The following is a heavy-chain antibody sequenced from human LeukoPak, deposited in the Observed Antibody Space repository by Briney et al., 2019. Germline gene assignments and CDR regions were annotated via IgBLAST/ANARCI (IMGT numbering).Heavy chain of an antibody. J-gene: IGHJ4*02. Sequence: PSETLSLTCTVSGCSISSDDYYWSWIRQPPGKGLEWIGHITYSGSTDYSPSLRSRVTMSVDTSRNQFSLKLNSVTAAETAMYFCARGGVGGYDYFDSWGQGTLVAVSS. V-gene: IGHV4-30-4*01. CDR1: GCSISSDDYY. CDR3: ARGGVGGYDYFDS. D-gene: IGHD5-12*01. CDR2: ITYSGST.